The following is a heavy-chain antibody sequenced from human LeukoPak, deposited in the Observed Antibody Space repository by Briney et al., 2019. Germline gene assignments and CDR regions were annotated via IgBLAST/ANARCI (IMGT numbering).Heavy chain of an antibody. Sequence: PGGSLRLSCAASGFTFSSYAMSWVRQAPGKGLEWVSAISGSGGSTYYADSVKGRFTISRDNSKNTLYLQMNSLRAEDTAVYYCAKDNGAYYDSSGHYDYWGQGTLVTVSS. J-gene: IGHJ4*02. D-gene: IGHD3-22*01. CDR3: AKDNGAYYDSSGHYDY. V-gene: IGHV3-23*01. CDR2: ISGSGGST. CDR1: GFTFSSYA.